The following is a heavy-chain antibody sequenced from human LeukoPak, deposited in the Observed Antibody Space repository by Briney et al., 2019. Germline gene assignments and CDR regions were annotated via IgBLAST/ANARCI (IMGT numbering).Heavy chain of an antibody. Sequence: TLSLTCTVSXGSXXSGXYYWSWIRQHPGXXLEXXGYIYYSGSTYYNPSLKSRVTISVDTSKNQFSLKLSSVTAADTAVYYCARDKRGGGSLGMDVWGQGTTVTVSS. V-gene: IGHV4-31*03. D-gene: IGHD2-15*01. CDR2: IYYSGST. CDR3: ARDKRGGGSLGMDV. CDR1: XGSXXSGXYY. J-gene: IGHJ6*02.